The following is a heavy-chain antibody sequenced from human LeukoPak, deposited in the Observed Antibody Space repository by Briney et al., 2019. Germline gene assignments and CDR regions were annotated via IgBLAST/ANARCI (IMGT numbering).Heavy chain of an antibody. CDR1: GFTFDDYA. CDR2: ISWNSGSI. J-gene: IGHJ2*01. V-gene: IGHV3-9*01. CDR3: AKDSSSGWYVSWYFDL. D-gene: IGHD6-19*01. Sequence: GGSLRLSCAASGFTFDDYAMHWVRQAPGKGLEWVSGISWNSGSIGYADSVKGRFTISRDNAKNSLYLQMNSPRAEDTALYYCAKDSSSGWYVSWYFDLWGRGTLVTVSS.